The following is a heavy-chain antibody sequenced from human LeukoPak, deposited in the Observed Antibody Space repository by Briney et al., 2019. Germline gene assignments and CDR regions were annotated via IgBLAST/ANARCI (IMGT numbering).Heavy chain of an antibody. J-gene: IGHJ5*02. D-gene: IGHD3-10*01. V-gene: IGHV1-18*01. CDR1: GYTFTSYG. Sequence: GSVKVSCKASGYTFTSYGISWVRQAPGQGLEWMGWISAYNGNTNYAQKLQGRVTMTTDTSTSTAYMELRSLRSDDTAVYYCARDRTMVRGVIRNNWFDPWGQGTLVTVSS. CDR3: ARDRTMVRGVIRNNWFDP. CDR2: ISAYNGNT.